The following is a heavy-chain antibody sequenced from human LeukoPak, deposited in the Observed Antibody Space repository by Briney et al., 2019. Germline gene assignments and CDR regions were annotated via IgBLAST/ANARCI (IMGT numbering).Heavy chain of an antibody. J-gene: IGHJ5*02. CDR3: ARGRTYYDFWSGSYNWFDP. Sequence: SETLSLTCTVSGGSISSSSYYWGWIRQPPGKGLEWIGEINHSGSTNYNPSLKSRVTISVDTSKNQFSLKLSSVTAADTAVYYCARGRTYYDFWSGSYNWFDPWGQGTLVTVSS. V-gene: IGHV4-39*07. D-gene: IGHD3-3*01. CDR2: INHSGST. CDR1: GGSISSSSYY.